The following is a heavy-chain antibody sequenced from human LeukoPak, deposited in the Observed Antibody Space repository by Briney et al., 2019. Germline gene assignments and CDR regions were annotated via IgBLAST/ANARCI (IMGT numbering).Heavy chain of an antibody. CDR2: INPNSGGT. CDR1: GYTFTGYY. J-gene: IGHJ6*03. V-gene: IGHV1-2*02. CDR3: ESSYGSGSYYYYYYMDV. D-gene: IGHD3-10*01. Sequence: ASVKVSCKASGYTFTGYYMHWVRQAPGQGLEWMGWINPNSGGTNYVQKFQGRVTMTRDTSISTAYMELSRLRSDDTAVYYCESSYGSGSYYYYYYMDVWGKGTTVTVSS.